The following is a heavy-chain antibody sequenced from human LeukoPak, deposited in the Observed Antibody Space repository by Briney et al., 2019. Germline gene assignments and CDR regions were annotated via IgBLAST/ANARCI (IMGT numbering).Heavy chain of an antibody. J-gene: IGHJ4*02. CDR2: IKEGGSEK. Sequence: PGGSLRLPCAASGFTFSNYWMSWVRQAPGKGVEWVANIKEGGSEKYYVDSVRGRFNISRDNDKHSLSLQMNSLRAEDMAVYYCVSYTRRYPFDYWGQGTLVGVSS. V-gene: IGHV3-7*02. CDR3: VSYTRRYPFDY. D-gene: IGHD1-26*01. CDR1: GFTFSNYW.